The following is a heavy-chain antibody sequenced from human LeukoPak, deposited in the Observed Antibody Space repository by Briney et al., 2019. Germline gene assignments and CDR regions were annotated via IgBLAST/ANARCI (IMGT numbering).Heavy chain of an antibody. V-gene: IGHV5-51*01. D-gene: IGHD3-9*01. Sequence: GESLKISCKGSGYSFTSYWIGWVRQMPGKGLEWMGIIYPGDSDTRYSPSFQGQATISADKSISTAYLQWSSLKASDTAMYYCARATNFDWSNRYFDYWGQGTLVTVSS. CDR3: ARATNFDWSNRYFDY. CDR2: IYPGDSDT. CDR1: GYSFTSYW. J-gene: IGHJ4*02.